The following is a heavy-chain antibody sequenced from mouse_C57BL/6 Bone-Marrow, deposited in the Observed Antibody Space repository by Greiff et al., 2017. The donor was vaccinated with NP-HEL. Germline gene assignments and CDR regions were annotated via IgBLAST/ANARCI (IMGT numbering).Heavy chain of an antibody. Sequence: VQLQQSGAELVRPGASVKLSCTASGFNIKDDYMHWVKQRPEQGLEWIGWIDPENGDTEYVSKFQGKATIPAATSSNTAYLQLSSLTSEDTAVYYCTTGDGSSPSYWYFDVWGTGTTVTVSS. CDR3: TTGDGSSPSYWYFDV. J-gene: IGHJ1*03. CDR1: GFNIKDDY. D-gene: IGHD1-1*01. V-gene: IGHV14-4*01. CDR2: IDPENGDT.